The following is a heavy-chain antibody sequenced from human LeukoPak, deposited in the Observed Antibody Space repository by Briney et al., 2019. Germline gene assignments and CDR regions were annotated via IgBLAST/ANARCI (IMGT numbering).Heavy chain of an antibody. CDR1: GFTFSSYC. J-gene: IGHJ4*02. Sequence: PGGSLRLSCAASGFTFSSYCMSWVRQAPGKGLEWVANIIQDGNDKYYVDSVKGRFTIYRDNAKNSLYLHLNSLRVEDTAVYYCASRIVGTPDYFDYWGQGTLVTVSS. CDR3: ASRIVGTPDYFDY. V-gene: IGHV3-7*01. CDR2: IIQDGNDK. D-gene: IGHD1-26*01.